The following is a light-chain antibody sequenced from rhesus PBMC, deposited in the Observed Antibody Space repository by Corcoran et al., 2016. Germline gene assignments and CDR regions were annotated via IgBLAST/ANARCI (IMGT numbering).Light chain of an antibody. Sequence: QAALTQPRSVSGSPGQSVTISCTGTGGDIGAYNFVSWYQMHPGSAPKLMIYEVSKRPSGVSDRFSGSKSGNTASLTISGLQAGDETAYYCCSYAGSYTFYVFGVGTRLTVL. V-gene: IGLV2-32*01. CDR2: EVS. CDR3: CSYAGSYTFYV. CDR1: GGDIGAYNF. J-gene: IGLJ1*01.